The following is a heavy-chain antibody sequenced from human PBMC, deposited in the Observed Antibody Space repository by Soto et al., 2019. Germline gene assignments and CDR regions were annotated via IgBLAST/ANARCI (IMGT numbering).Heavy chain of an antibody. Sequence: GXSLKVSCKTSAYPFTSYGISWVRQAPGQGLEWMGWIRPYNGDTNSAQNFQGRVTMTTDTSTSTAYMELRSLRSDDMAVYYCARKGVNRSWYGGGHDNWGQGTLVTASS. V-gene: IGHV1-18*03. CDR3: ARKGVNRSWYGGGHDN. D-gene: IGHD6-13*01. CDR2: IRPYNGDT. J-gene: IGHJ4*02. CDR1: AYPFTSYG.